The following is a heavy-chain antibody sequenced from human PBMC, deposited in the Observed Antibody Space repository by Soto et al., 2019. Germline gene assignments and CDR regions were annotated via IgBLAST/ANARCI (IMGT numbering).Heavy chain of an antibody. J-gene: IGHJ3*02. CDR2: IYKSGGT. CDR1: GASISSSSFY. Sequence: QVQLQESGPGLVKPSQTLSLTCTVSGASISSSSFYLNWIRQHPGKGLEWIGYIYKSGGTYYNPSLNSRVTISVERSKHQFSLRLSSVTAADTAVYYCAGDFHGEWSFFDIWGQGTMVTVSS. V-gene: IGHV4-31*03. CDR3: AGDFHGEWSFFDI. D-gene: IGHD2-8*01.